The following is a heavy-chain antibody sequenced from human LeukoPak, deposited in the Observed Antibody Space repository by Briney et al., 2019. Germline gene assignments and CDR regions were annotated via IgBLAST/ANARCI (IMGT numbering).Heavy chain of an antibody. CDR1: GYTFTSYD. V-gene: IGHV1-8*01. Sequence: ASVKVSCKASGYTFTSYDINWVRQATGQGLEWMGWMNPNSGNTGYAQKFQGRVTMTRNTSISTAYMELSSLRSEDTAVYYCARGRLLRYFDWLLDNWFDPWCQGTLVTVSS. D-gene: IGHD3-9*01. CDR2: MNPNSGNT. CDR3: ARGRLLRYFDWLLDNWFDP. J-gene: IGHJ5*02.